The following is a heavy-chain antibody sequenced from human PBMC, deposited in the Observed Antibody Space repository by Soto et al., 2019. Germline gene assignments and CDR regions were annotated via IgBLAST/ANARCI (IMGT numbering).Heavy chain of an antibody. Sequence: PSETLSLTCTVSGGSISSSSYYWGWIRQPPGKGLERIGSIYYSGSTYYNPSLKSRVTISVDTSKNQFSLKLSSVTAADTAVYYCARHQTELDIVATIAGDYWGQGTLVTVSS. CDR2: IYYSGST. J-gene: IGHJ4*02. CDR1: GGSISSSSYY. CDR3: ARHQTELDIVATIAGDY. V-gene: IGHV4-39*01. D-gene: IGHD5-12*01.